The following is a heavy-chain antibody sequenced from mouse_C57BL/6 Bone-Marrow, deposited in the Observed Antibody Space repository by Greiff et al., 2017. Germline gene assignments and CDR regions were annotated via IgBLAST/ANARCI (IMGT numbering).Heavy chain of an antibody. CDR3: GCYDVGFAY. D-gene: IGHD2-12*01. V-gene: IGHV1-26*01. Sequence: VQLQQSGPELVKPGASVKISCKASGYTFTDYYMNWVKQSHGKSLEWIGDINPNNGGTSYNQKFKGKATLTVDKSSSTASMELRSLTSEVSAVYYCGCYDVGFAYWGQGTLVTVSA. CDR1: GYTFTDYY. J-gene: IGHJ3*01. CDR2: INPNNGGT.